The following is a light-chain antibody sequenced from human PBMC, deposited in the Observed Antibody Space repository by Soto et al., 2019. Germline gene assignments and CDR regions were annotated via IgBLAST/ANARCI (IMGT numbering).Light chain of an antibody. V-gene: IGKV1-39*01. CDR1: QSIFNF. CDR3: QQSDSSPWT. Sequence: DIQMTQSPSSLSASVGDRVTISCRASQSIFNFLNWYQQKPGKAPKVLIYAASSLQSGVPARFSGSGSGTEFTLTISNLQPEDFAIYHCQQSDSSPWTFGQGTKVDIK. CDR2: AAS. J-gene: IGKJ1*01.